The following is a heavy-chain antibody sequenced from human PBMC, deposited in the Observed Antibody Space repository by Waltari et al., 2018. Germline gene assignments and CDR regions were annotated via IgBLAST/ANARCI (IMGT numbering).Heavy chain of an antibody. Sequence: QEQLVESGGGLVKPGGSLRLSGAASGFKFTDYSMSWLRQAPGKGLEWVSFISGSGATINYADSVKVRFTISRDNADDSVSLEMSGLRVEDSAVYYCVRELRGTGRHNDFWGQGTRVTVSS. CDR2: ISGSGATI. J-gene: IGHJ4*02. CDR3: VRELRGTGRHNDF. V-gene: IGHV3-11*01. CDR1: GFKFTDYS. D-gene: IGHD1-1*01.